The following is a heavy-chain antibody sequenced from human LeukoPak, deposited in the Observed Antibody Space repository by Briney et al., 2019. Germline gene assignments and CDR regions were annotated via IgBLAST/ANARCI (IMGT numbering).Heavy chain of an antibody. V-gene: IGHV3-23*01. Sequence: PGRSLRLSCTASGFIFSNFAISWVRQAPGKGLEWVSLVVGGGTETNYTDSVKGRFTISRDNSENSIYLQISNLRAEDTAVYYCAKDVRGYDQPVDYWGQGTRVTVSS. CDR2: VVGGGTET. CDR3: AKDVRGYDQPVDY. D-gene: IGHD5-12*01. J-gene: IGHJ4*02. CDR1: GFIFSNFA.